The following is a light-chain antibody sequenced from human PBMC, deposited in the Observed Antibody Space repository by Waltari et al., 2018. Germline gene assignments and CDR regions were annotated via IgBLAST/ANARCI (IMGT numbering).Light chain of an antibody. J-gene: IGKJ4*01. V-gene: IGKV1-5*03. CDR1: QIISSW. Sequence: DIQMTQSPSTLSASVGDRVPITCRASQIISSWLAWYQQKPGKAPKLLIYKTSSLGSGVPARFSGSGSGTEFTLIITSLQPDDFATYYCQQYNSYSLLTFGGGTKVEIK. CDR2: KTS. CDR3: QQYNSYSLLT.